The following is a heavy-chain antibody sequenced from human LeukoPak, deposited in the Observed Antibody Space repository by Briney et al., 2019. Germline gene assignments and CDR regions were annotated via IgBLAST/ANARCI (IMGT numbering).Heavy chain of an antibody. Sequence: GGSLRLSCAASGVTVSSSYMSWVRQAPGKGLEWVSIMYSGGAIDYADSVRGRFTISRDNSKNTLYLQMNSLRVEDTAVYYCARDPSPYYSDYGHWGQGTLVTVSS. CDR2: MYSGGAI. J-gene: IGHJ4*02. CDR1: GVTVSSSY. V-gene: IGHV3-66*01. D-gene: IGHD4-11*01. CDR3: ARDPSPYYSDYGH.